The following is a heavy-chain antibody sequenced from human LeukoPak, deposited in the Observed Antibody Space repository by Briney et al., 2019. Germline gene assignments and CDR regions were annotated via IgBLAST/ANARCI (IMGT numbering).Heavy chain of an antibody. CDR1: GGSISSGGYS. D-gene: IGHD4-11*01. J-gene: IGHJ4*02. Sequence: SETLSLTCAVSGGSISSGGYSWSWIRQPPGKGLECIGYIYHSGSTYYNPSLKSRVTISVDRSKNQFSLKLSSVTAADTAVYYCARLQTFGAGQADYWGQGTLVTVSS. CDR2: IYHSGST. V-gene: IGHV4-30-2*01. CDR3: ARLQTFGAGQADY.